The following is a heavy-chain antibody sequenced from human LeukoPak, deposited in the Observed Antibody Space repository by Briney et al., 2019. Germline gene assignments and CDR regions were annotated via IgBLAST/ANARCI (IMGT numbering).Heavy chain of an antibody. V-gene: IGHV3-7*01. J-gene: IGHJ4*02. CDR1: GFSFITYW. CDR2: IKPDGSDK. D-gene: IGHD6-19*01. CDR3: ARASAVAGTRDY. Sequence: PGGSLRLSCAASGFSFITYWMSWVRQAPGKGLEWVANIKPDGSDKYYVDSVKGRFTISRDNAKNSLYLQMNSLRAEDSALYYCARASAVAGTRDYWGQGTLVTVSS.